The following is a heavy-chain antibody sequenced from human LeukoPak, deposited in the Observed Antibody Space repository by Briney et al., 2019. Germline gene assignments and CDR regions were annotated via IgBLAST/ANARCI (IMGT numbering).Heavy chain of an antibody. Sequence: GGSLRLSCSASGFTITNYGMSWVRQAPGKGLEWVSGLSGSGDGQFYADSVEGRFTISRDIFNNIWYLQMNSLRAEDTAVYYCAKGCQCPSGLSSWFDPRGQGTLVAVSS. CDR1: GFTITNYG. CDR2: LSGSGDGQ. J-gene: IGHJ5*02. V-gene: IGHV3-23*01. CDR3: AKGCQCPSGLSSWFDP. D-gene: IGHD1-14*01.